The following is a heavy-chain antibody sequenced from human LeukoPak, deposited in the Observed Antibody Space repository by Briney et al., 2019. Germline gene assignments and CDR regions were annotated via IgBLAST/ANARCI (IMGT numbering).Heavy chain of an antibody. CDR2: IYTSGST. Sequence: SETLSLTCTVSGGSISSYYWSWLRQPAGKGLEWIGRIYTSGSTNYNPSLKSRVTISVDKSKNQFSLKLSSVTAADTAVYYCARSKSDFWSGYYDAFDIWGQGTMVTVSS. D-gene: IGHD3-3*01. J-gene: IGHJ3*02. CDR3: ARSKSDFWSGYYDAFDI. CDR1: GGSISSYY. V-gene: IGHV4-4*07.